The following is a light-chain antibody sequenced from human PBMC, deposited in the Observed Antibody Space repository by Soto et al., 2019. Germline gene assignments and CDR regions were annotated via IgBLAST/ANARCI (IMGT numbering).Light chain of an antibody. CDR1: QSVSSSSY. CDR2: GTS. J-gene: IGKJ1*01. Sequence: EIVLTQSPGTLSLSPGERATLSCRASQSVSSSSYLAWYQQKHGQAPRLLIYGTSTRATGIPDRFSGSGSGTDFTLTISRLEPEDFSVYYCQQFGSSLWTFGQGTKVEIK. CDR3: QQFGSSLWT. V-gene: IGKV3-20*01.